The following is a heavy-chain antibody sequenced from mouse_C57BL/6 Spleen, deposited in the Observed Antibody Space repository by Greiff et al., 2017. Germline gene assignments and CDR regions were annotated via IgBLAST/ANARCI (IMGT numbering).Heavy chain of an antibody. J-gene: IGHJ2*01. CDR3: ARSDGNPYFDY. CDR2: IDPSDSYT. V-gene: IGHV1-69*01. D-gene: IGHD2-1*01. Sequence: QVQLQQSGAELVMPGASVKLSCKASGYTFTSYWMHWVKQRPGQGLEWIGEIDPSDSYTNYNQKFKGKSTLTVDKSSSTAYMQLSSLTSEDSAVYYCARSDGNPYFDYWGQGTTRTVSS. CDR1: GYTFTSYW.